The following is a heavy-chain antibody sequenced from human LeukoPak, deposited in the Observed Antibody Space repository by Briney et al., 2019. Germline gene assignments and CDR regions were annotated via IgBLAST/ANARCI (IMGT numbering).Heavy chain of an antibody. Sequence: SVKVSCKASGGTFSSYAISWVRQAPGQGLEWIGRIIPSLDVSNYAQKFQGRVTLSADKDTTTTYMELTSLRSEDTAIYYCARDHCSPGTCLGGHWGQGTLVTVSS. D-gene: IGHD2-15*01. CDR2: IIPSLDVS. V-gene: IGHV1-69*04. CDR1: GGTFSSYA. CDR3: ARDHCSPGTCLGGH. J-gene: IGHJ4*02.